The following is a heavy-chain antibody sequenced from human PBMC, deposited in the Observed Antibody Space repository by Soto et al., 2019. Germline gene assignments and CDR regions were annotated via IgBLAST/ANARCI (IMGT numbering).Heavy chain of an antibody. V-gene: IGHV1-18*01. CDR1: GYTFTSYG. J-gene: IGHJ4*02. CDR2: ISAYNGNT. Sequence: QVQLVQSGAEVKKPGASVKVSCKASGYTFTSYGISWVRQAPGQGLEWMGWISAYNGNTNYALKLQGRVTMTTDTSTSTAYMELRSLRSDDTAVYYCARDYSPHYAFWSGYPRLYYFDYWGQGTLVTVSS. CDR3: ARDYSPHYAFWSGYPRLYYFDY. D-gene: IGHD3-3*01.